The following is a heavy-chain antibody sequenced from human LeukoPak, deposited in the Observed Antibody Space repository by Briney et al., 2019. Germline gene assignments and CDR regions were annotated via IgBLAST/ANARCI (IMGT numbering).Heavy chain of an antibody. CDR1: GGSFSGYY. V-gene: IGHV4-34*01. J-gene: IGHJ3*02. D-gene: IGHD2-2*01. CDR3: ARGVDCSSTSCYSTRDDAFDI. CDR2: INHRGST. Sequence: SETLSLTCAVYGGSFSGYYWSWIRQPPGKGLEWIGEINHRGSTNYNPSLNSRVTISVDTSKNQLSLKLSSVTAADTAVYYCARGVDCSSTSCYSTRDDAFDIWGHGTMVTVSS.